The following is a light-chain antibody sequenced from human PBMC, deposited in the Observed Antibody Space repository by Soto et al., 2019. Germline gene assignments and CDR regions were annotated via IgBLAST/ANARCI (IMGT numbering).Light chain of an antibody. CDR2: GAS. V-gene: IGKV3-20*01. CDR3: QRYGRSPTWT. J-gene: IGKJ1*01. CDR1: QNLISDY. Sequence: ESRFTLSPGTLSLSPGERATLSCRALQNLISDYLAWYQQKPGQPPRLLIYGASLRATGIPDRFSGSGSGTDFTLNISTVEPEDSAVYYCQRYGRSPTWTFGQGTKVDIK.